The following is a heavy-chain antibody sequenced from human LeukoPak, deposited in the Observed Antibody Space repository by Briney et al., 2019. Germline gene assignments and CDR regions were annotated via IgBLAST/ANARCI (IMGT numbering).Heavy chain of an antibody. CDR2: IYYSGST. V-gene: IGHV4-39*01. CDR3: ARHRGDGGSYLERPYYYYMDV. D-gene: IGHD1-26*01. CDR1: GGSISSSSYY. Sequence: SEXXXXXCTVSGGSISSSSYYWGWVRQPPGKGREWVGSIYYSGSTYYNPSLKSRLTISVDTSNNQFSLKLSSVTAADTAVYYCARHRGDGGSYLERPYYYYMDVWGKGTTVTVSS. J-gene: IGHJ6*03.